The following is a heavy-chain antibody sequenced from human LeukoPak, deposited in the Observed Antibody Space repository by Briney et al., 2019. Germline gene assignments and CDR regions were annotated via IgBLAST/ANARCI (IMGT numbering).Heavy chain of an antibody. Sequence: GGSLRLSCATSGFTFDRYTIHWVRQAPGKGLEWVSLAGWAGGTTYYSDSVRGRFTISRDSGKNSVYLQMNSLGAEDTAVYYCARDESYCSGDTCYSTDYLDYWGQGTLVTVSS. J-gene: IGHJ4*02. CDR3: ARDESYCSGDTCYSTDYLDY. CDR1: GFTFDRYT. V-gene: IGHV3-43*01. CDR2: AGWAGGTT. D-gene: IGHD2-15*01.